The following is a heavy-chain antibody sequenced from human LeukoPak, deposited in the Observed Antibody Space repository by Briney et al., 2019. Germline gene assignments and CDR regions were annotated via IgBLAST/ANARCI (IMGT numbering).Heavy chain of an antibody. CDR1: GFTVSSNY. Sequence: PGGSLRLSCAASGFTVSSNYMSWVRQAPGKGLEWVSVIYSGGSTYYADSVKGRFTISRDNSKNTLYLQMNSLRAEDTAVYYCAKVGSSSGLDRFDPWGQGTLVTVSS. D-gene: IGHD6-13*01. V-gene: IGHV3-53*01. CDR3: AKVGSSSGLDRFDP. CDR2: IYSGGST. J-gene: IGHJ5*02.